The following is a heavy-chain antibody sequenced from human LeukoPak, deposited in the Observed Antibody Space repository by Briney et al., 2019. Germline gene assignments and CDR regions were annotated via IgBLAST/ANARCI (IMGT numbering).Heavy chain of an antibody. CDR2: ISYDGSNK. V-gene: IGHV3-30-3*01. CDR3: ARGGGLDV. D-gene: IGHD3-16*01. Sequence: PGRSLRLSRAASGFTFSSYAMHWVRQAPGKGLEWVAVISYDGSNKYYADSVKGRFTISRDNSKNTLYLQMNSLRAEDTAVYYCARGGGLDVWGQGATVTVSS. J-gene: IGHJ6*02. CDR1: GFTFSSYA.